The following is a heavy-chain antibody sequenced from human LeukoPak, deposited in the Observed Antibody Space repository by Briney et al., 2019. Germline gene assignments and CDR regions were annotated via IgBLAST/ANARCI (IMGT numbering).Heavy chain of an antibody. V-gene: IGHV1-2*02. CDR2: INPNSGGT. CDR1: GYTFTGYY. D-gene: IGHD3-10*01. CDR3: ARDSGERGSGSYLIAY. Sequence: GASVKVSCKSSGYTFTGYYMHWVRQAPGQGLEWMGWINPNSGGTNYAQKFQGRVTMTRDTCISTAYMELSRLRSDDTAVYYCARDSGERGSGSYLIAYWGQGTLVTVSS. J-gene: IGHJ4*02.